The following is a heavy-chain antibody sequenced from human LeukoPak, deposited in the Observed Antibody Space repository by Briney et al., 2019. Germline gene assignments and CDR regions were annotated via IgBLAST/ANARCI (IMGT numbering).Heavy chain of an antibody. CDR2: IYYSGST. J-gene: IGHJ4*02. CDR3: ARGRWLKKFGED. Sequence: SETLSLTCTVSGGSISSYYWSWIRQPPGKGLEWIGYIYYSGSTNYNPSLKSRVTISVDTSKNQFSLKLSSVTAADTAVYYCARGRWLKKFGEDWGQEPLVTVS. CDR1: GGSISSYY. V-gene: IGHV4-59*12. D-gene: IGHD5-24*01.